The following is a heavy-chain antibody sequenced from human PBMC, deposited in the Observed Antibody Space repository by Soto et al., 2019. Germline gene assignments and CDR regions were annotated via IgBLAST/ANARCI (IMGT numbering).Heavy chain of an antibody. D-gene: IGHD1-26*01. CDR1: GFTFSNCA. Sequence: EVQLLESGGGVVQPGGSLRLSCAASGFTFSNCAMKWVRQAPGKGLEWVSDISRAGSNIYYADSVKGRFTISRDNSKNTLYLQMNSLRAADTAVYYCAKAIEGAWEPNDYWGQGTLVTVSS. J-gene: IGHJ4*02. V-gene: IGHV3-23*01. CDR3: AKAIEGAWEPNDY. CDR2: ISRAGSNI.